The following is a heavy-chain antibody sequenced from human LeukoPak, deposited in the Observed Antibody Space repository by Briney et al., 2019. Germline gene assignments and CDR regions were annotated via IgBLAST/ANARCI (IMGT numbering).Heavy chain of an antibody. CDR3: ARGTYDYGDYGGFDY. D-gene: IGHD4-17*01. J-gene: IGHJ4*02. CDR2: TRNKANSYTT. Sequence: GGSLRLSCAASGFTFSDHYMDWVRQAPGKGLEWVGRTRNKANSYTTEYAASVKGRFTISRDDSKNSLYLQMNSLKTEDTAAYYCARGTYDYGDYGGFDYWGQGTLVTVSS. V-gene: IGHV3-72*01. CDR1: GFTFSDHY.